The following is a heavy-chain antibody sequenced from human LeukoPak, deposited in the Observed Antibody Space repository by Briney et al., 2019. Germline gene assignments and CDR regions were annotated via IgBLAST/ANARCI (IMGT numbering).Heavy chain of an antibody. V-gene: IGHV4-61*02. Sequence: PSQTLSLTCTVSGVSISSGSYYWSWIRQPAGKGLEWIGRFYTSGSTNYNPSLKSRVTISVDTSKNQFSLKLSSVTAADTAVYYCARGRWLVPWGQGTLVTVSS. CDR1: GVSISSGSYY. D-gene: IGHD6-19*01. J-gene: IGHJ4*02. CDR2: FYTSGST. CDR3: ARGRWLVP.